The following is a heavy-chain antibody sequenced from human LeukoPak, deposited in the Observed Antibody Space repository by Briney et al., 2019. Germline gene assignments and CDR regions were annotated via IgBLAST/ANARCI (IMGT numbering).Heavy chain of an antibody. CDR3: PRDGRGTTVTQTEGAVTY. D-gene: IGHD4-11*01. CDR2: IIPILGIA. CDR1: GGTFSSYT. J-gene: IGHJ4*02. V-gene: IGHV1-69*04. Sequence: ASVKVSCKASGGTFSSYTISWVRQAPGQGIEWMGRIIPILGIANYAQKFQGRVTIPAHKSTSTAYMELRSLISEDTSVYYCPRDGRGTTVTQTEGAVTYWGQGTLVTVSS.